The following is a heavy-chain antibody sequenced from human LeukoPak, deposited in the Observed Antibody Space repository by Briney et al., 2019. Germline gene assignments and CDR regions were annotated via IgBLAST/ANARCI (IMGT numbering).Heavy chain of an antibody. Sequence: ASVKVSCKASGYTFTSYGISWVRQAPGQGLEWMGWISAYNGNTNCAQKLQGRVTMTTDTSTSTAYMELRSLRSDDTAVYYCARDGPRGIVGARGAFDIWGQGTMVTVSS. CDR1: GYTFTSYG. D-gene: IGHD1-26*01. CDR3: ARDGPRGIVGARGAFDI. CDR2: ISAYNGNT. J-gene: IGHJ3*02. V-gene: IGHV1-18*01.